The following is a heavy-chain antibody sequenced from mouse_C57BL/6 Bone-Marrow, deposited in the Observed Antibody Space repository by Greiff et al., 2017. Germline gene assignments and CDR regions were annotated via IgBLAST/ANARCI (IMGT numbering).Heavy chain of an antibody. CDR3: AREGSHSDSMDY. CDR2: IYPGRGST. D-gene: IGHD6-1*01. CDR1: GYTFTSYW. J-gene: IGHJ4*01. Sequence: VQLQQPGAELVKPGASVKMSCKASGYTFTSYWITWVKQRPGQGLEWIGDIYPGRGSTNYNEKFKSKATLTVDTSSSTAYMQLISLTSEDSAVYYCAREGSHSDSMDYWGQGTSVTVSS. V-gene: IGHV1-55*01.